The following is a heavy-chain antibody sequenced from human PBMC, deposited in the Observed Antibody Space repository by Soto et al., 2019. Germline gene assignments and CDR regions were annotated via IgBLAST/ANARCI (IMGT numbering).Heavy chain of an antibody. V-gene: IGHV3-66*01. J-gene: IGHJ3*02. D-gene: IGHD3-10*01. CDR1: GFTVSSNY. CDR3: ARDRVTMVRGVIITSAFDI. Sequence: GGSLRLSCAASGFTVSSNYMSWVRQAPGKGLEWVSVIYSGGSTYYADSVKGRFTISRDNSKNTLYLQMNSLRAEDTAVYYCARDRVTMVRGVIITSAFDIWGQGTMVTVSS. CDR2: IYSGGST.